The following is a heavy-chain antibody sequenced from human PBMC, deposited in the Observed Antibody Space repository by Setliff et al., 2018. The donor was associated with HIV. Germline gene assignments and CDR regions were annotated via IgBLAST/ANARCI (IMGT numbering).Heavy chain of an antibody. CDR1: GFNFAKAW. V-gene: IGHV3-48*04. Sequence: PGGSLRLSCAASGFNFAKAWMNWVRQVPGKGLEWISYISLDTRPIYYADSVRGRFTVSRDNAGASLFLQMNSLRAEDTAVYYCVRDTTSGWMLTSWGQGTLVTVSS. CDR2: ISLDTRPI. CDR3: VRDTTSGWMLTS. D-gene: IGHD2-2*01. J-gene: IGHJ4*02.